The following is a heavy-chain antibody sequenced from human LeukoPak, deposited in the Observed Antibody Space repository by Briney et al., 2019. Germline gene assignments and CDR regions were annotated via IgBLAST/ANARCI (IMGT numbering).Heavy chain of an antibody. CDR3: ASQHWGSNYFDY. CDR2: IYYSGST. Sequence: PSETLSLTCTVSGGYISSSSYYWDWIRQPSGKGPEWIGSIYYSGSTYYNPSLKSRVTIFLDTSKNQFSLKLASVTAADTAVYYCASQHWGSNYFDYWGQGALVTVSS. CDR1: GGYISSSSYY. V-gene: IGHV4-39*07. D-gene: IGHD7-27*01. J-gene: IGHJ4*02.